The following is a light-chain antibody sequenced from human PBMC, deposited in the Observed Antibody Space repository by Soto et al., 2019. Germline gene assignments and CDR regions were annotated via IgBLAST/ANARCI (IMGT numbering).Light chain of an antibody. CDR3: QQYNNWPAIT. Sequence: EIVLAQSPGTLSLPPGARAPLSCRARQSFSSRKIAWFQQNPGQAPRLFIYGASTRATGIPARFSGSGSGTEFTLTISSLQSEDFAVYYCQQYNNWPAITFGQGTRLEIK. CDR2: GAS. V-gene: IGKV3D-15*01. J-gene: IGKJ5*01. CDR1: QSFSSRK.